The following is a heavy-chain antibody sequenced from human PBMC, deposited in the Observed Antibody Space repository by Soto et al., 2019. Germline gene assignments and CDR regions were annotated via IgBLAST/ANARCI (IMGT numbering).Heavy chain of an antibody. J-gene: IGHJ5*02. Sequence: PSQTLSLTCAISGDSVSSSSVTWNWIRQSPSRGLEWLGRTYCRSKWYNDYAESVKSRITINPDTSKNQFSLHLNSVTPEDTAVYYCVRLIGNSWLDSRGQGNPVPVSS. CDR3: VRLIGNSWLDS. V-gene: IGHV6-1*01. D-gene: IGHD1-26*01. CDR2: TYCRSKWYN. CDR1: GDSVSSSSVT.